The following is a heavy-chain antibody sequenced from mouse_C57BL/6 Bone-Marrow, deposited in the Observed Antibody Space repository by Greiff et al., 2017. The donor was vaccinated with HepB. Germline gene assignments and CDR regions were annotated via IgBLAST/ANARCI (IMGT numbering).Heavy chain of an antibody. V-gene: IGHV1-80*01. CDR2: IYPGDGDT. J-gene: IGHJ3*01. CDR3: ARGDDGYYGRFAY. CDR1: GYAFSSYW. Sequence: VMLVESGAELVKPGASVKISCKASGYAFSSYWMNWVKQRPGKGLEWIGQIYPGDGDTNYNGKFKGKATLTADKSSSTAYMQLSSLTSEDSAVYFCARGDDGYYGRFAYWGQGTLVTVSA. D-gene: IGHD2-3*01.